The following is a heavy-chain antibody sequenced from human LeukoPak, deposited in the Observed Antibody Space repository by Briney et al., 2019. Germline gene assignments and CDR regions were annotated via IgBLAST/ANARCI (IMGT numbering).Heavy chain of an antibody. CDR1: GGSISSGGYS. CDR2: IYHSGST. CDR3: ARARVTTSSRYFDL. J-gene: IGHJ2*01. Sequence: SQTLYLTCAVSGGSISSGGYSRSWIRQPPGKGLELIGYIYHSGSTYYNPSLKSRVTISVDRSKNQFSLKLSSVTAADTAVYYCARARVTTSSRYFDLWGRGTLVTVSS. D-gene: IGHD4-17*01. V-gene: IGHV4-30-2*01.